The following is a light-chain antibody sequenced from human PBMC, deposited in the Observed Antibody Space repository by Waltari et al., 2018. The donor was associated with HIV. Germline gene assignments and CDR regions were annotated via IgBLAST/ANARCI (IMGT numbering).Light chain of an antibody. J-gene: IGLJ3*02. CDR2: RDN. CDR3: AAWDDILSGWV. V-gene: IGLV1-47*01. CDR1: STNIGNT. Sequence: QSVLTQPPSASGAPGHGLAIPCSGSSTNIGNTVYWYQQLPGPAPKVLIYRDNQRPSGVPDRFSGSRSGTSASLDVSGLRSEDEANYICAAWDDILSGWVFGGGTKLTVL.